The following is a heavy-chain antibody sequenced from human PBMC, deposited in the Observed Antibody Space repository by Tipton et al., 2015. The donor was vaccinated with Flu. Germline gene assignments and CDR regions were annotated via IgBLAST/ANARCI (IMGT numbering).Heavy chain of an antibody. D-gene: IGHD3-10*01. V-gene: IGHV4-39*07. J-gene: IGHJ3*02. CDR2: IYHSGST. Sequence: TLSLTCTVSGASISSESYYWGWIRQPPGKGLEWIGNIYHSGSTNYNPSLKSRVTISLDKSKNQFSLNLSSVTAADTAVYYCARVGAVTMVRGLAFAAFDIWGLGTMVAVSS. CDR3: ARVGAVTMVRGLAFAAFDI. CDR1: GASISSESYY.